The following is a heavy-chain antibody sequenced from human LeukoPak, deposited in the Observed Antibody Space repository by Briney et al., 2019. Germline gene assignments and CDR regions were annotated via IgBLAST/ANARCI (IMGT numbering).Heavy chain of an antibody. V-gene: IGHV4-59*08. CDR3: ARHAFATPFDY. Sequence: PSETLSLTCTVSGGSISDNYWSWIRQPPGKGLEWIGYAYYSGRTNYNSSLKSRVTMSLDTSKSQFSLRLSSVTAADTAVYFCARHAFATPFDYWGPGTLVTVSS. D-gene: IGHD2-15*01. CDR2: AYYSGRT. CDR1: GGSISDNY. J-gene: IGHJ4*02.